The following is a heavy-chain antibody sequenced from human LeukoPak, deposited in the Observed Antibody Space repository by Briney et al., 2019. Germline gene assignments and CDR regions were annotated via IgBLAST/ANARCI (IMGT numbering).Heavy chain of an antibody. Sequence: GASVKVSCKASGYTFTSYYIHWVRQAPGQGLEWMGLINPSGGSTNYAQKFQGRVTITADKSTSTAYMELSSLRSEDTAVYYCARVSTTVAYYFDYWGQGTLVTVSS. CDR1: GYTFTSYY. J-gene: IGHJ4*02. D-gene: IGHD4-23*01. CDR2: INPSGGST. CDR3: ARVSTTVAYYFDY. V-gene: IGHV1-46*01.